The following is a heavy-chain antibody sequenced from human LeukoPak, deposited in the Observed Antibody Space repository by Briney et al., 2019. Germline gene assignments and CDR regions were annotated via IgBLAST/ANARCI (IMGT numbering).Heavy chain of an antibody. CDR3: ARDSYSSGFDY. Sequence: GGSLRLSCAASGFTVSSNYMSWVRQAPGKGLEWVSVIYSGGSTYYADSVKGRFTISRDNSKDTLYLQMNSLRAEDTAVYYCARDSYSSGFDYWGQGTLVTVSS. CDR1: GFTVSSNY. D-gene: IGHD6-19*01. J-gene: IGHJ4*02. CDR2: IYSGGST. V-gene: IGHV3-53*01.